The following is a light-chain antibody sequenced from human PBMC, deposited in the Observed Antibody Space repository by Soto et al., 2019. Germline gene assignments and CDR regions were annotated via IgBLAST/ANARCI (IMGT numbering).Light chain of an antibody. V-gene: IGKV1-9*01. CDR1: QDISSY. CDR3: QQVRSYPST. Sequence: IPLTQSPSSLSASVGDRVTITCRASQDISSYLAWYQQKPGKAPNLLIYAASTLQSGVPSRFSASGVGTDFTLTISSLQAEDFATYYCQQVRSYPSTFGGGTKVEIK. J-gene: IGKJ4*01. CDR2: AAS.